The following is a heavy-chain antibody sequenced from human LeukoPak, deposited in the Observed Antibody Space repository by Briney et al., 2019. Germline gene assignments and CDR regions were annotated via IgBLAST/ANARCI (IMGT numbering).Heavy chain of an antibody. D-gene: IGHD6-13*01. CDR3: ARVEQQLAEFDY. CDR2: IYTSGST. V-gene: IGHV4-4*07. Sequence: SETLSLTCTVSGGSISSYYWSWIRQPAGKGLEWIGRIYTSGSTNYNPSLKSRVTISVDTSKNQFSLKLSSVTAADTAVYYCARVEQQLAEFDYWGQGTLVTVSS. J-gene: IGHJ4*02. CDR1: GGSISSYY.